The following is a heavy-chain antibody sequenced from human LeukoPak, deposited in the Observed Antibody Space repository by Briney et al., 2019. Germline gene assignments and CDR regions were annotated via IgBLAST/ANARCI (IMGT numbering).Heavy chain of an antibody. Sequence: PGGSLTLSCAASGFTFSAYAMSWVRQAPGKGLEWVSGISGSDGSTYYADSVEGRFTISRDSSKSTLYLQMNSLRAEDTAVYYCVRDLDHNDFWSGYWPDAFDSWGQGTKVFVSS. D-gene: IGHD3-3*01. CDR1: GFTFSAYA. V-gene: IGHV3-23*01. CDR3: VRDLDHNDFWSGYWPDAFDS. J-gene: IGHJ3*02. CDR2: ISGSDGST.